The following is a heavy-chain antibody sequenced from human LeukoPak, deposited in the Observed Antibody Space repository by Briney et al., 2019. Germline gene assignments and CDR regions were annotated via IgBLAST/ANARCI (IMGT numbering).Heavy chain of an antibody. D-gene: IGHD3-22*01. V-gene: IGHV3-9*01. CDR2: ISWNSGNI. CDR1: GFTFNDYP. CDR3: AKDSLATLYDSSGYIDY. J-gene: IGHJ4*02. Sequence: GRSLRLSCAASGFTFNDYPMHWVRQAPGKGLEWVSGISWNSGNIGYADSVKGRFTISRDNAKNSLYLQMNSLRAEDTALYYCAKDSLATLYDSSGYIDYWGQGTLVTVSS.